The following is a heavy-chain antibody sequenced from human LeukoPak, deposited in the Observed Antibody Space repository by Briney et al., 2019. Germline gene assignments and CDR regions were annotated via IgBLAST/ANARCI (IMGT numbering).Heavy chain of an antibody. CDR3: ARRYCSGGSCYSANWFDP. V-gene: IGHV4-59*01. J-gene: IGHJ5*02. CDR1: GGSISSYY. Sequence: PSETLSLTCTVSGGSISSYYWSWIRQPPGKGLEWIGYIYYSGSTNYNPSLKSRVTISVDTSKNQFSLKLSSVTAADTAVYYCARRYCSGGSCYSANWFDPWGQGTLVTVSS. D-gene: IGHD2-15*01. CDR2: IYYSGST.